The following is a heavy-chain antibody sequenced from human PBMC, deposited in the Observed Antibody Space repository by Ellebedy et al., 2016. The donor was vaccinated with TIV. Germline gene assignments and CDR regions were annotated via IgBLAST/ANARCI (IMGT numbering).Heavy chain of an antibody. CDR1: GFTFSSYA. J-gene: IGHJ4*02. CDR2: ISYDGSNK. Sequence: PGGSLRLSCAASGFTFSSYAMHWVRQAPGKGLEWVAVISYDGSNKYYADSVKGRFTISRDNSKNTLYLQMNSLRAEDTAVYYCARLFQDDYGDYGGQDYWGQGTLVTVSS. D-gene: IGHD4-17*01. CDR3: ARLFQDDYGDYGGQDY. V-gene: IGHV3-30-3*01.